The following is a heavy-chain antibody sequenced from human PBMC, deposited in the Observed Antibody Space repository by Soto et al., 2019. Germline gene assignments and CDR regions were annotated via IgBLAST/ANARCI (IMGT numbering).Heavy chain of an antibody. CDR2: IKSMPDGGTT. J-gene: IGHJ4*02. V-gene: IGHV3-15*07. CDR1: GFSFTYAW. D-gene: IGHD3-16*01. CDR3: AAELPDWGAYAFDY. Sequence: EVQLVESGGGLVEPGGALRLSCAASGFSFTYAWLNWVRQAPGQGLEWVGRIKSMPDGGTTDYAAPVKGRFTISRDDLGNTVYLQMTSLKPEDTAVYYGAAELPDWGAYAFDYWGQGTLVTVSP.